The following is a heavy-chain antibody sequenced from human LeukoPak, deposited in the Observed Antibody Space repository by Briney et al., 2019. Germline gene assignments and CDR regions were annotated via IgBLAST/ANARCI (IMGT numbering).Heavy chain of an antibody. Sequence: HPGGSLRLSCAASGFTFSSYEMNWVRQAPGKGLEWVSYTSSSGSTIYYADSVKGRFTISRDNAKNSLYLQMNSLRAEDTAVYYCARGAEYYYDSSGYYYRWGFDYWGQGTLVTVSS. J-gene: IGHJ4*02. CDR1: GFTFSSYE. V-gene: IGHV3-48*03. CDR2: TSSSGSTI. CDR3: ARGAEYYYDSSGYYYRWGFDY. D-gene: IGHD3-22*01.